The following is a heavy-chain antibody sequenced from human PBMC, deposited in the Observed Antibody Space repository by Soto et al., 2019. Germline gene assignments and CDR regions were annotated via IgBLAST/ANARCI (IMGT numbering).Heavy chain of an antibody. V-gene: IGHV3-23*01. CDR2: ISGSGGST. CDR1: GFTFSSYA. CDR3: AKDKDYYGSGSSLYYFDY. Sequence: EVQLLESGGGLVQPGGSLRLSCAASGFTFSSYAMSWVRQAPGKGLEWVSAISGSGGSTYYADSVKGRFTISRDNSKNTLYLQMNSLRAEDTAVYYCAKDKDYYGSGSSLYYFDYWGQGTLVTVSS. D-gene: IGHD3-10*01. J-gene: IGHJ4*02.